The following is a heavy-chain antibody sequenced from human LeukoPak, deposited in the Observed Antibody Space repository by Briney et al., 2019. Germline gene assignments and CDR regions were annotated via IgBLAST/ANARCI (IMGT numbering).Heavy chain of an antibody. CDR1: GYTFTSYD. CDR2: MNPNSGNT. J-gene: IGHJ4*02. CDR3: ARAGYYFDY. V-gene: IGHV1-8*01. Sequence: ASVKVSCKASGYTFTSYDINWVRQATGQGLEWMGWMNPNSGNTGYAQKFQGRVTITADKSTSTAYMELSSLRSEDTAVYYCARAGYYFDYWGQGTLVTVSS.